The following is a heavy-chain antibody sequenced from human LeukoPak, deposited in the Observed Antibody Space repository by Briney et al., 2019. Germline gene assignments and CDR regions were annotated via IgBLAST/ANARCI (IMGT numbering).Heavy chain of an antibody. CDR2: ISGSGGST. J-gene: IGHJ5*02. CDR3: AKDEGSGWSGRLDP. D-gene: IGHD6-19*01. V-gene: IGHV3-23*01. CDR1: GFTFSSYA. Sequence: PGGSLRLSCAASGFTFSSYAMSWVRQAPGKGLEWVSAISGSGGSTYYADSVKGRFTISRDNSKNTLYLQMNSLRAEDTAVYFCAKDEGSGWSGRLDPWGQGTLVTVSS.